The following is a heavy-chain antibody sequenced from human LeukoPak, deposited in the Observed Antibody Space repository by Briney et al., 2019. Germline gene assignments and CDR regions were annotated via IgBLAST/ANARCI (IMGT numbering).Heavy chain of an antibody. CDR2: IYYSGST. D-gene: IGHD6-19*01. Sequence: SQTLSRACTVSGGSISSGDYYWSWIRQPPGKGLEWIGYIYYSGSTYYTPSIKSRVTISVDTSKNQFPLKLSSVTAADTAVYYCARDIAVAGTGNWFDPWGQGTLVTVSS. J-gene: IGHJ5*02. CDR1: GGSISSGDYY. CDR3: ARDIAVAGTGNWFDP. V-gene: IGHV4-30-4*08.